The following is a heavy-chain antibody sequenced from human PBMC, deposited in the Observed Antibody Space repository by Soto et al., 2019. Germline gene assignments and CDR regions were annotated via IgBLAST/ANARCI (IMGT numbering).Heavy chain of an antibody. CDR2: INHSGST. Sequence: QVQLQQWGAGLLKPSETLSLTCAVYGGSFSAYYWSWIRQPPGKGLEWIGEINHSGSTNYNPSLKSRVTISVDPSKSQFSLKLSSVTAADTAVYYCARGQSSLLLDCWGQGILVTVSS. CDR1: GGSFSAYY. D-gene: IGHD2-8*02. V-gene: IGHV4-34*01. CDR3: ARGQSSLLLDC. J-gene: IGHJ4*02.